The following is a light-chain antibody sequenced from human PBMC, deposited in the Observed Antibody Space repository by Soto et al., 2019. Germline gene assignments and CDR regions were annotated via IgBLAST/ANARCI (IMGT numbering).Light chain of an antibody. V-gene: IGKV3-15*01. J-gene: IGKJ2*01. Sequence: EIVMTQSPATLSVSPGERATLSCRASQSVSSNLAWYQQKPGQAPRLLISGASNRATGIQARFSGSGSATEFTITISSLQSEDFAVYYCQQYNYWPYTFGQGTKLEIK. CDR1: QSVSSN. CDR2: GAS. CDR3: QQYNYWPYT.